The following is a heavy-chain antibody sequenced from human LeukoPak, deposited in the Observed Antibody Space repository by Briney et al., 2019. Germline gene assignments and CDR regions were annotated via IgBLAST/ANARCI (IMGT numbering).Heavy chain of an antibody. J-gene: IGHJ4*02. D-gene: IGHD3-22*01. V-gene: IGHV1-2*02. CDR1: GYTFTDYF. CDR3: ARGRDSSGSPLAAY. Sequence: GASVKVSCKASGYTFTDYFIHWVRQAPGQGLEWMGWIDPNSGGTNSAQKFQGRVTMTRDTSISTAYMELSRLTSDDTAVYYCARGRDSSGSPLAAYWGQGTLVTVSS. CDR2: IDPNSGGT.